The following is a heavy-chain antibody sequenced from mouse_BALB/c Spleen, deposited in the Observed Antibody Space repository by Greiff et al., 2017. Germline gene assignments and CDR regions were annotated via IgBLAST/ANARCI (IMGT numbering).Heavy chain of an antibody. D-gene: IGHD2-4*01. CDR2: ISYSGST. V-gene: IGHV3-2*02. CDR1: GYSFTSDYA. CDR3: ARSGLRQGYYFDY. J-gene: IGHJ2*01. Sequence: DVQLVESGPGLVKPSQSLSLSCTVTGYSFTSDYAWYWIRQFPGNKLEWMGYISYSGSTSYNPSLKSRISITRDTSKNQFFLQLNSVTTEDTATYYCARSGLRQGYYFDYWGQGTTLTVSS.